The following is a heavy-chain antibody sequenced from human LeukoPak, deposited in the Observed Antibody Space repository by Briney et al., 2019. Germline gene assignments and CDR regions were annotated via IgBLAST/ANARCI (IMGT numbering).Heavy chain of an antibody. CDR3: ARVTVTTTDFDY. Sequence: ASVKVSCKASGYTFTGYYMHWVRQAPGQGLEWMGWINPNSGGTNNAQKFQGRVTMTRDTSISTAYMELSGLRSDDTAVYYCARVTVTTTDFDYWGQGTLVTVSS. J-gene: IGHJ4*02. V-gene: IGHV1-2*02. CDR2: INPNSGGT. D-gene: IGHD4-17*01. CDR1: GYTFTGYY.